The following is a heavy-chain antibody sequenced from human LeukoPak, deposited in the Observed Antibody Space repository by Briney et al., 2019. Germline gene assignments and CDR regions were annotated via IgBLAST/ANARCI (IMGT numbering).Heavy chain of an antibody. V-gene: IGHV4-34*01. J-gene: IGHJ4*02. CDR2: IIHSGSS. CDR3: ARGSPGY. CDR1: GGSFSDYS. Sequence: SETLSLTCAVYGGSFSDYSWTWIRQSPGKALEWIGEIIHSGSSHYNPSLKSRVTISVDTSKNQFSLKLTSVTAADTAVYFCARGSPGYWGRGTLVTV.